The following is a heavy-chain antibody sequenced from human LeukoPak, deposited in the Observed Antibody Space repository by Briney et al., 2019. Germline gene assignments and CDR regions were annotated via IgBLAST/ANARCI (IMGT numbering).Heavy chain of an antibody. J-gene: IGHJ5*02. CDR3: ARRFPPGGQYQLLYSLWFDP. Sequence: PSETLSLTCTVSGGSLSAYYWSWIRQPPGKGLEWIAYIYYSGSTNYNPSLKSRVTISVDTSKNQFSLKLSSVTAADTAVYYCARRFPPGGQYQLLYSLWFDPWGQGTLVTVSS. D-gene: IGHD2-2*02. V-gene: IGHV4-59*12. CDR2: IYYSGST. CDR1: GGSLSAYY.